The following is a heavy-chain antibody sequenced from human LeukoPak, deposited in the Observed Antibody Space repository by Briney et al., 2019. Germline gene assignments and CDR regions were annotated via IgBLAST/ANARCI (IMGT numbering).Heavy chain of an antibody. Sequence: SQTLSLTCTVSGGSISSGDYYWSWIRQPPGKGLEWIGYIYYSGSTYYNPSLKSRVTISVDTSKNRFSLKLSSVTAADTAVYYCARDAYGSGSYYRGPFDYWGQGTLVTVSS. CDR2: IYYSGST. V-gene: IGHV4-30-4*01. CDR3: ARDAYGSGSYYRGPFDY. J-gene: IGHJ4*02. D-gene: IGHD3-10*01. CDR1: GGSISSGDYY.